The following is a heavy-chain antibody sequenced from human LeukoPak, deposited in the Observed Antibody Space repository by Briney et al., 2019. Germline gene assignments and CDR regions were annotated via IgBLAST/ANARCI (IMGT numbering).Heavy chain of an antibody. J-gene: IGHJ3*02. Sequence: VASVKLSCKVSGYTLTELSMHWVRQAPGKGLEWMGGFNPEDGETIYEQKFQGRVTITADESTSTAYMEESSLRSEDTAVYYCASLYCGGDCPWNPFDIWGQGTMVTVSS. CDR2: FNPEDGET. V-gene: IGHV1-24*01. D-gene: IGHD2-21*02. CDR1: GYTLTELS. CDR3: ASLYCGGDCPWNPFDI.